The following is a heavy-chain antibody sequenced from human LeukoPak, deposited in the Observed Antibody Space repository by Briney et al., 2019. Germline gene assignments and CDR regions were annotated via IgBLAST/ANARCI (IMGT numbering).Heavy chain of an antibody. CDR1: GYTFTSYY. CDR2: INPSGGST. Sequence: ASVKVSCKASGYTFTSYYMHWVRQAPGQGFEWMGIINPSGGSTSYAQKFQGRVTMTRDTSIRTAYMELSRLTSDDTAVYYCARDGGSYYILDYWGQGTLVTVSS. D-gene: IGHD1-26*01. CDR3: ARDGGSYYILDY. V-gene: IGHV1-46*01. J-gene: IGHJ4*02.